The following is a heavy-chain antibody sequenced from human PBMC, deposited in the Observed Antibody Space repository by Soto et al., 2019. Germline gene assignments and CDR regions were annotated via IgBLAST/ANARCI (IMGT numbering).Heavy chain of an antibody. CDR2: IYYSGST. Sequence: PSETLSLTCTVSGGSISSGDYYWSWIRQPPGKGLGWIGYIYYSGSTNYNPSPKSRVTISVDTPKNQFSLKLSSVTAADTAVYYCAKNWNWGSLVHWGQGTLVTVSS. V-gene: IGHV4-30-4*01. J-gene: IGHJ4*02. D-gene: IGHD7-27*01. CDR1: GGSISSGDYY. CDR3: AKNWNWGSLVH.